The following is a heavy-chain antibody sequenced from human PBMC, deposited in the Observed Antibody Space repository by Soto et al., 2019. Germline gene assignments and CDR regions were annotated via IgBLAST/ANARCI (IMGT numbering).Heavy chain of an antibody. D-gene: IGHD2-15*01. CDR1: GFTFSSCT. V-gene: IGHV3-21*01. Sequence: EVHLVESGGGLVKPGGSLRLSFAVSGFTFSSCTMNWVRQAPGKGLEGVSSISPGTSHIYYADSVKGRFTISRDNAKNSLFLQMNSLRAEDTAVYYCSGCSGGACHQNYGMDVWGQGTTVTVSS. J-gene: IGHJ6*02. CDR3: SGCSGGACHQNYGMDV. CDR2: ISPGTSHI.